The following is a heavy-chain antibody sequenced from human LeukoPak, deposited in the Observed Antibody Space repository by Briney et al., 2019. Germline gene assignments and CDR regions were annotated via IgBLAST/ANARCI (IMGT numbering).Heavy chain of an antibody. CDR2: ISWDGGST. CDR1: GFTFDDYT. CDR3: AKEGPTGDSSAIWGEGFDY. J-gene: IGHJ4*02. Sequence: GGSLRLSCAASGFTFDDYTMHWVRQAPGKGLEWVSLISWDGGSTYYADSVKGRFTISRDNSINSLYLQMNSLRTEDTALYYCAKEGPTGDSSAIWGEGFDYWGQGTLVTVSS. D-gene: IGHD3-22*01. V-gene: IGHV3-43*01.